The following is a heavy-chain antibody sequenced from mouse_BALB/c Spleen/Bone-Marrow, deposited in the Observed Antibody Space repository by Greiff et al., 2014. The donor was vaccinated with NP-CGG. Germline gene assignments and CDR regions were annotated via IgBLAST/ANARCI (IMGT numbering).Heavy chain of an antibody. Sequence: EVKLQESGPELVKPGASVKMSCKASGYTFTSYVMHWVKQKPGQGLEWIGYINPYNDGTKYNEKFKGKATLTSDKSSSTAYMELSSLTPEDSAVYYCARQGVDYFDYWGQGTTLTVSS. CDR2: INPYNDGT. CDR3: ARQGVDYFDY. J-gene: IGHJ2*01. V-gene: IGHV1-14*01. CDR1: GYTFTSYV.